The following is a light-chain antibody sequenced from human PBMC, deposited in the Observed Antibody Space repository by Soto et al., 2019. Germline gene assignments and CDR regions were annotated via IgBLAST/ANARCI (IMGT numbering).Light chain of an antibody. CDR2: GAS. Sequence: EIVLTQSPVTLSLSPGERATLSCRASQSVSSSYLAWYQQKPGQAPRLLIYGASSRATGIPDRFSGSGSGTDFTLIISRLEPEDFAVYYCQQYDSSPITFGQGTRLEIK. V-gene: IGKV3-20*01. CDR1: QSVSSSY. CDR3: QQYDSSPIT. J-gene: IGKJ5*01.